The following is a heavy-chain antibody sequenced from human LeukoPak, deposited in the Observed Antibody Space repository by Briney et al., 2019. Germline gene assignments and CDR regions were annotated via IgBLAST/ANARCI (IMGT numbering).Heavy chain of an antibody. Sequence: GGSLRLSCAASGFTFSRFGMHWVRQAPGKGLEWVAFIRYDGSNKYYADSVKGRFTISRDNSKNTLYLQMNSLRAEDTAVYYCAKDYYDSSGYYYWGQGTLVTVSS. CDR1: GFTFSRFG. V-gene: IGHV3-30*02. J-gene: IGHJ4*02. CDR2: IRYDGSNK. CDR3: AKDYYDSSGYYY. D-gene: IGHD3-22*01.